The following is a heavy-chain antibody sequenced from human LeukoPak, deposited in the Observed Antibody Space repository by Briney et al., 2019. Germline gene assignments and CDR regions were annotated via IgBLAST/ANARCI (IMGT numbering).Heavy chain of an antibody. V-gene: IGHV3-23*01. CDR3: AKDGYCSAGSCFSANDAFDI. Sequence: GGSLSLSCGASTFTFSSYGMSWVRQAPGKGLEWVSAISGSGGSTYYADSVKGRFTISRNNSKNSLYLQMNSLRAEDTAVYYCAKDGYCSAGSCFSANDAFDIWGKGTMVAVSS. CDR2: ISGSGGST. D-gene: IGHD2-15*01. J-gene: IGHJ3*02. CDR1: TFTFSSYG.